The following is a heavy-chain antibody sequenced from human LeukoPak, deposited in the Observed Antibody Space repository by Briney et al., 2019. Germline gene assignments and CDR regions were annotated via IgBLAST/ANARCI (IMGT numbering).Heavy chain of an antibody. J-gene: IGHJ4*02. CDR3: TQERRGSYYAFES. CDR2: VMSGRGST. V-gene: IGHV3-11*05. Sequence: GGSLRLSCAASGFSVSDYSISWIRQSPGKGPEWISYVMSGRGSTNYADSVKGRFTISRDNAKHSVALQLDGLRADDTAVYFCTQERRGSYYAFESWGQGTLVTVSS. D-gene: IGHD3-16*01. CDR1: GFSVSDYS.